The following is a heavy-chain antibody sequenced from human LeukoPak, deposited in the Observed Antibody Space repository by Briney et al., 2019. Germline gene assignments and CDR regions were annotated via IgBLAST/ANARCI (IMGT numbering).Heavy chain of an antibody. J-gene: IGHJ4*02. CDR1: GYSIANSGYY. V-gene: IGHV4-38-2*02. CDR3: ARKDGDF. Sequence: SETLSLTCTVSGYSIANSGYYWAWIRQPPGKGLEWIGSVHHSGSTQYNPSLRSRVTMSLDTSKNQISLRLSSVTAADTGVYYCARKDGDFWGQGTLVTVSS. CDR2: VHHSGST.